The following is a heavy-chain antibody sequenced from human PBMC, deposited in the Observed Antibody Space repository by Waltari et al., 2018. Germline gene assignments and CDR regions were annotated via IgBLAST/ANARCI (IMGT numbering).Heavy chain of an antibody. CDR1: GASVSSGPYF. J-gene: IGHJ5*02. V-gene: IGHV4-39*07. CDR2: MFYSGTT. D-gene: IGHD1-26*01. CDR3: ARDRSGTINSFDP. Sequence: QLQLQESGPRLVKPAETLSLTCTVSGASVSSGPYFWAWIRQPPGKGLEWLGSMFYSGTTYHNSSLKSRVTISVDTSKNQVSLQLKSVTAADTAVYFCARDRSGTINSFDPWGRGKLVTVSS.